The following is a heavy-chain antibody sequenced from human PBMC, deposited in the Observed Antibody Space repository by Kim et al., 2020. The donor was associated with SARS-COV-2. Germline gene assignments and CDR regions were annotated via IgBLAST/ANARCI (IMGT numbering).Heavy chain of an antibody. CDR3: ARFLRDFDWQNDMDV. V-gene: IGHV4-59*13. Sequence: SETLSLTCAVSGGSISNYYWSWIRQPPGKGLEWIGYISYSGGTNYNPSLKSRVTISVDTSRKQFSLNLRSVTAADTAVYYCARFLRDFDWQNDMDVWGQG. CDR2: ISYSGGT. CDR1: GGSISNYY. J-gene: IGHJ6*02. D-gene: IGHD3-9*01.